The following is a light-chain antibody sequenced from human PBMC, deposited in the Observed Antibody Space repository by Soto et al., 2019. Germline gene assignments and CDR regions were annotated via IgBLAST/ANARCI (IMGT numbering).Light chain of an antibody. J-gene: IGLJ2*01. CDR3: SSYAGSNNLV. CDR1: SSDVGGYNY. CDR2: EVT. Sequence: QSALTQPPSASGSPGQSATISCTGSSSDVGGYNYVHWYQQHPGKAPKLIIYEVTKRPSGVPDRFSGSKSGNTASLTVSGLQAEDEADYYCSSYAGSNNLVFGGVTKLTVL. V-gene: IGLV2-8*01.